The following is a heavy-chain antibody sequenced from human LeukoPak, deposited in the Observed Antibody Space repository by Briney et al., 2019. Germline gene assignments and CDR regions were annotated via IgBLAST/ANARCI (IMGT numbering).Heavy chain of an antibody. J-gene: IGHJ6*04. CDR2: ISYDGSNK. CDR3: ARGRSFDWLNPMDV. CDR1: GFTFSSYG. V-gene: IGHV3-30*03. Sequence: PGGSLRLSCAASGFTFSSYGMHWVRQAPGKGLEWVAVISYDGSNKYYADSVKGRFTISRDNSKNTLYLQMNSLRAEDTAVYYCARGRSFDWLNPMDVWGKGTTVTISS. D-gene: IGHD3-9*01.